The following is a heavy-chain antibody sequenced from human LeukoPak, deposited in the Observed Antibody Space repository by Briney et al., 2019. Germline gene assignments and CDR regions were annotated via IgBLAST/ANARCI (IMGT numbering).Heavy chain of an antibody. D-gene: IGHD6-19*01. V-gene: IGHV4-39*01. CDR3: ASMYSSGCPD. CDR2: IYYRGIT. Sequence: SETLSLTCTVSGGSISSSSYCGGWIRQPPGKGLEWIGNIYYRGITYYNPSRKSRVTISVYTSKNQFSLKLSSVPAADTAVYYCASMYSSGCPDWGQGTLVPLSS. J-gene: IGHJ4*02. CDR1: GGSISSSSYC.